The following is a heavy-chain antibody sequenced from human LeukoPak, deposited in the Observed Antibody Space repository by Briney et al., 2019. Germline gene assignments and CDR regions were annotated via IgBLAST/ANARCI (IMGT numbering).Heavy chain of an antibody. CDR2: INPNSGDT. V-gene: IGHV1-2*07. Sequence: GASVKVSCKASGYTFTGYYMHWVRQAPGQGLEWMGWINPNSGDTNYAHKFQGRVTITRDTSISTAYMGLSRLRSDDTAVYYCARGGVRSWYYFDYWGQGTLVSVSS. CDR3: ARGGVRSWYYFDY. D-gene: IGHD6-13*01. CDR1: GYTFTGYY. J-gene: IGHJ4*02.